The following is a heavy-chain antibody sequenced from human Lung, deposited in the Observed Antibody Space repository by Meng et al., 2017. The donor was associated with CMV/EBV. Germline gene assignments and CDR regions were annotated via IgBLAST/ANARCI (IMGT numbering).Heavy chain of an antibody. D-gene: IGHD3-3*01. V-gene: IGHV1-69*05. CDR2: IIPIFGTA. CDR1: GGTFSSYA. CDR3: ATLPEGAIFGDYGMDV. Sequence: SVKVSCKASGGTFSSYAISWVRQAPGQGLEWMGGIIPIFGTANYAQKFQGRVTITTDESTSTAYMELSSLRSEDTAVYYCATLPEGAIFGDYGMDVWGQGTTVTVSS. J-gene: IGHJ6*02.